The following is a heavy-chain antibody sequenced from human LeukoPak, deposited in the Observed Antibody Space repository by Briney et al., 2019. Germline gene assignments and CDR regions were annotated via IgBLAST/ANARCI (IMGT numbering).Heavy chain of an antibody. J-gene: IGHJ4*02. D-gene: IGHD6-13*01. CDR1: GYTFTSHY. CDR2: INPSGGSP. Sequence: ASVKVSCKASGYTFTSHYMHWVRQAPGQGLEWMGVINPSGGSPNYAQKFQGRLIMTGDTSTGTVHMELSSLRSEDTALYYCARDEVAGVYYFDYWGQGTLVTVSS. CDR3: ARDEVAGVYYFDY. V-gene: IGHV1-46*01.